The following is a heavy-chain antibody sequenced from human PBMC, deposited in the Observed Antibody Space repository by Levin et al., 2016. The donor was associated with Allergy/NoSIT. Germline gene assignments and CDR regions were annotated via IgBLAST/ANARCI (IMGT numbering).Heavy chain of an antibody. Sequence: WIRQPPGKGLEWVSYISSSGTTIYYADSVKGRFTISRDNAKNSLYLQMNSLRAEDTAVYYCARANGMTPVTRFDYWGQGTLVTVSS. CDR3: ARANGMTPVTRFDY. CDR2: ISSSGTTI. D-gene: IGHD4-17*01. V-gene: IGHV3-11*01. J-gene: IGHJ4*02.